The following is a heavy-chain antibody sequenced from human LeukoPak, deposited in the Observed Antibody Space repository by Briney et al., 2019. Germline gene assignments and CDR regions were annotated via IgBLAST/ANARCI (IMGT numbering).Heavy chain of an antibody. V-gene: IGHV4-59*08. D-gene: IGHD4-23*01. CDR3: ARHDGGSSVDY. J-gene: IGHJ4*02. CDR2: IYYSGST. Sequence: PSETLSLTCAVYGGSFSGYYWSWIRQPPGKGLEWIGYIYYSGSTNYNPSLKSRVTISVDTSKNQFSLKLSSVTAADTAVYYCARHDGGSSVDYWGQGTLVTVSS. CDR1: GGSFSGYY.